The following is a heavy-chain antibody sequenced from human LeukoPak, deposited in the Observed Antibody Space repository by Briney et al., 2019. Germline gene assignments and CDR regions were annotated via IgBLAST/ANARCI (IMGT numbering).Heavy chain of an antibody. CDR3: ARQRIGLRGGYYDSSGYLIVDY. D-gene: IGHD3-22*01. CDR2: TYTSGST. V-gene: IGHV4-4*09. J-gene: IGHJ4*02. CDR1: GGSISSYY. Sequence: PSETLSLTCTVSGGSISSYYWSWIRQPPGKGLEWIGYTYTSGSTNYNPSLKSRVTISVDMSKNQFSLKLSSVTAADTAVYYCARQRIGLRGGYYDSSGYLIVDYWGQGTLVTVSS.